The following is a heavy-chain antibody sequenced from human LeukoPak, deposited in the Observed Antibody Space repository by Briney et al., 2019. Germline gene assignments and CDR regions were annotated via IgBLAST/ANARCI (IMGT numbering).Heavy chain of an antibody. CDR3: ARGKRGYSSSWYDY. V-gene: IGHV4-34*01. CDR1: GGTFSGYY. Sequence: SETLSLTCAVYGGTFSGYYWSWIRQPPGKGLEWIGEINHSGSTNYNPSLKSRVTISVDTSKNQFSLKLSSVTAADTAVYYCARGKRGYSSSWYDYWGQGTLVTVSS. CDR2: INHSGST. D-gene: IGHD6-13*01. J-gene: IGHJ4*02.